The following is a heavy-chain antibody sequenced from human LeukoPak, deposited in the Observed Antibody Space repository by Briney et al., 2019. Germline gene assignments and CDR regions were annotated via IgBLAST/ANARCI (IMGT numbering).Heavy chain of an antibody. CDR1: GFTFSSYS. CDR3: ARNNGMDV. J-gene: IGHJ6*02. CDR2: VNRDGSET. V-gene: IGHV3-7*03. Sequence: GGSLRLSCAASGFTFSSYSMNWVRQVPGRGPGWVANVNRDGSETYYLDSVKGRFTISKDNAKNSLYLQMNSLRAEDTALYHCARNNGMDVWGQGTTVIVSS.